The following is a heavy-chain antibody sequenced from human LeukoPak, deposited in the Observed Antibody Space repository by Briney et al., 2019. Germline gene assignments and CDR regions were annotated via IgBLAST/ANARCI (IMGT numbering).Heavy chain of an antibody. J-gene: IGHJ2*01. CDR2: IKQDGGEK. CDR1: GFTFSNYY. V-gene: IGHV3-7*03. Sequence: GGPLRLSCAASGFTFSNYYMTWVRQSPGKGLEWVASIKQDGGEKYYVDSVKGRFTISRDNAKNSLYLQMNSLRAEDTAVYYCARDSTGYWYFDLWGRGTLVSVSS. CDR3: ARDSTGYWYFDL. D-gene: IGHD3-3*02.